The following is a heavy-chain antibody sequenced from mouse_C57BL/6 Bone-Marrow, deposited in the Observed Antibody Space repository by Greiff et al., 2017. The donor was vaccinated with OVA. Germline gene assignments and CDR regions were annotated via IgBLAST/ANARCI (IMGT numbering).Heavy chain of an antibody. CDR1: GYTFTSYG. CDR3: ARSRWYLYYFDY. J-gene: IGHJ2*01. V-gene: IGHV1-81*01. CDR2: IYPRSGNT. Sequence: VQLQQSGAELARPGASVKLSCKASGYTFTSYGISWVKQRTGKGLEWIGEIYPRSGNTYYNEKFKGKATLTADKSSSTEYMELRSLTSEESSVYVTARSRWYLYYFDYWDQGTTLTVSS. D-gene: IGHD2-1*01.